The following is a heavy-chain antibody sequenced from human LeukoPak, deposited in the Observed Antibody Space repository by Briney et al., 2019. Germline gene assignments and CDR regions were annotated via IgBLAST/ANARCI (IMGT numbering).Heavy chain of an antibody. J-gene: IGHJ3*02. CDR1: GGSISSSSYY. D-gene: IGHD1-1*01. CDR2: IYYSGST. V-gene: IGHV4-39*01. Sequence: SETLSLTCTVSGGSISSSSYYWGWIRQPPGKGLEWIGSIYYSGSTYYNPSLKSRVTISVDTSKNQFSLKLSSVTAADTAVYYCARADQLFDAFDIWGQGTMVTVSS. CDR3: ARADQLFDAFDI.